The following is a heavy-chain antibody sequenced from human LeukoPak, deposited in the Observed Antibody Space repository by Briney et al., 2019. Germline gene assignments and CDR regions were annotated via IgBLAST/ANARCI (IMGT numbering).Heavy chain of an antibody. CDR1: GFTVSSNY. J-gene: IGHJ4*02. CDR2: IYSGGST. CDR3: ARSVQLRDWGY. V-gene: IGHV3-53*01. Sequence: GGSLRLSCAASGFTVSSNYMSWVRQAPGKGLEWVSVIYSGGSTYYADSVKGRFTISRDNSKNTLYLQMNSLRAEDTAVYYCARSVQLRDWGYWGQGTLVTVSS. D-gene: IGHD5-18*01.